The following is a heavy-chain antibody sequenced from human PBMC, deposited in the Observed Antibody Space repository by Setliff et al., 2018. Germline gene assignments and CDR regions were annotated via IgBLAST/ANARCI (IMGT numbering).Heavy chain of an antibody. D-gene: IGHD2-8*02. CDR3: ARETSSGPRIDP. CDR2: INPNSGDT. J-gene: IGHJ5*02. V-gene: IGHV1-2*02. CDR1: GYDFSSYF. Sequence: ASVKVSCKPSGYDFSSYFIYWLRKAPGQGPEWMGWINPNSGDTNYSQRFQGRVTMTIDTSTRTVYMELTRLRSDDTAIYYCARETSSGPRIDPWGQGTQVTVSS.